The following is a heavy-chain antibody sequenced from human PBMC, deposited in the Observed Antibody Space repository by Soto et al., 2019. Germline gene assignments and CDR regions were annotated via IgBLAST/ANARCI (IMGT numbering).Heavy chain of an antibody. D-gene: IGHD6-13*01. V-gene: IGHV3-30-3*01. CDR2: ISYDGSNK. J-gene: IGHJ4*02. Sequence: SLRLSCAASGFTFSSYAMHWVRQAPGKGLEWVAVISYDGSNKYYAVSVKGRFTISRDNSKNTLYLQMNSLRAEDTAVYYCARGHSRLGYYYFDYWGQGTLVTVSS. CDR1: GFTFSSYA. CDR3: ARGHSRLGYYYFDY.